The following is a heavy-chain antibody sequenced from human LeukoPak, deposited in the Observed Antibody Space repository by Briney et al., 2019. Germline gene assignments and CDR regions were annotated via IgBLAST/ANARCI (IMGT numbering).Heavy chain of an antibody. CDR2: ISGSGGST. Sequence: GGSLRLSCAASGFTFSSYSMNWVRQAPGKGLEWVSGISGSGGSTFYADSLKGRFTISRDNSKNTLYLQMNNLRAEDTAVYYCAKGSLPAAPYYMDVWGKGTTVTVSS. CDR3: AKGSLPAAPYYMDV. V-gene: IGHV3-23*01. D-gene: IGHD2-2*01. CDR1: GFTFSSYS. J-gene: IGHJ6*03.